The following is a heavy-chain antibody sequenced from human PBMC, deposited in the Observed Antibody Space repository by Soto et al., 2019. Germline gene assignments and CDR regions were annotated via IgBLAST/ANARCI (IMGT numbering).Heavy chain of an antibody. CDR3: ASAIVGATEEYYYYGMDV. V-gene: IGHV1-69*06. CDR1: GGTFSSYA. CDR2: IIPIFGTA. D-gene: IGHD1-26*01. J-gene: IGHJ6*02. Sequence: ASVKVSCKASGGTFSSYAISWVRQAPGQGLEWMGGIIPIFGTANYAQKFQGRVTITADKSTSTAYMELSSLRSEDTAVYYCASAIVGATEEYYYYGMDVWGQGTTVTVSS.